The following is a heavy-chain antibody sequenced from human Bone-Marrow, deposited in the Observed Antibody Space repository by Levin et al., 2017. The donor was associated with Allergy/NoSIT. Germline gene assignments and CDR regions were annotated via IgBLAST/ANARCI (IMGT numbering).Heavy chain of an antibody. J-gene: IGHJ6*02. CDR1: GGTFSSYA. Sequence: KISCKASGGTFSSYAISWVRQAPGQGLEWMGGIIPIFGTANYAQKFQGRVTITADESTSTAYMELSSLRSEDTAVYYCAREGGTIFGVVNNPYGMDVWGQGTTVTVSS. CDR3: AREGGTIFGVVNNPYGMDV. CDR2: IIPIFGTA. D-gene: IGHD3-3*01. V-gene: IGHV1-69*01.